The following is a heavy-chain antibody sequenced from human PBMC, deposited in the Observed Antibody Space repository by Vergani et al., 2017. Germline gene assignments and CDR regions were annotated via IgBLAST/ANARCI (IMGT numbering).Heavy chain of an antibody. D-gene: IGHD4/OR15-4a*01. CDR3: ARSRIYYGAGSPDY. J-gene: IGHJ4*02. V-gene: IGHV4-59*02. CDR1: GASVNSYY. Sequence: QVKLQESGPGLVKPSETLSLTCTVSGASVNSYYWSWIRQPPGKGLGWLGYVSFRGDTRYDPSVKGRMTISLNTSSNQFSLYLTSVTAADTADYYCARSRIYYGAGSPDYWGQGTLVTVSS. CDR2: VSFRGDT.